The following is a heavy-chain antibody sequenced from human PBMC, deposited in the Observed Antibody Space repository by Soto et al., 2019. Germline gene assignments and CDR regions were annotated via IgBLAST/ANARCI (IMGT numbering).Heavy chain of an antibody. CDR2: ISGYNGNT. CDR1: DNTFTQFE. D-gene: IGHD7-27*01. Sequence: QGSNTISDNTFTQFEIEWVRKEPGQGLEWMGWISGYNGNTKYAQKFQDRVTMTADTSTRAAFMEVRSLTSDDTGVYFCAATGGNYFGLDVGVQGTKFPGSS. V-gene: IGHV1-18*01. J-gene: IGHJ6*02. CDR3: AATGGNYFGLDV.